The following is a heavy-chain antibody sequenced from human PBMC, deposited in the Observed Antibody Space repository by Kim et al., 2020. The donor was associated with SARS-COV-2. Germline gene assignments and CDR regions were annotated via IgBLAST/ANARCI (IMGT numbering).Heavy chain of an antibody. V-gene: IGHV3-66*01. CDR3: AACGNSALVCPLDV. Sequence: GGSLRLSCAASGISITRNYMSWVRQAPGKGLEWVSVIYSGGNPYYVDSVKGRFTISRDTSKNTLYLQMISLRAEDTAVYYCAACGNSALVCPLDVWGRGTMVTVSS. D-gene: IGHD3-16*01. J-gene: IGHJ3*01. CDR1: GISITRNY. CDR2: IYSGGNP.